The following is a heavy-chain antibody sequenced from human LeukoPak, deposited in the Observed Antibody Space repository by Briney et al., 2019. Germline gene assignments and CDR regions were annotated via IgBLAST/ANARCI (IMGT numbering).Heavy chain of an antibody. J-gene: IGHJ4*02. CDR1: GYTLSDLS. V-gene: IGHV1-24*01. D-gene: IGHD1-14*01. CDR3: ATAFAGNLVDY. CDR2: FALEDGEK. Sequence: ASVKVSCKVSGYTLSDLSMHWVRQAPGKGLEWMGSFALEDGEKIYAQKFQGRVTMTEDTSTDTAYMELSSLRSEDTAVYYCATAFAGNLVDYWGQGNLVTVSS.